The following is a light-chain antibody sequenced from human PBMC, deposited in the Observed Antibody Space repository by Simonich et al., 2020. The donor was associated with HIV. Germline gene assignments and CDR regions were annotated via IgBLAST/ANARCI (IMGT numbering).Light chain of an antibody. J-gene: IGKJ3*01. CDR2: DAS. Sequence: GDRVTITFRTSQGISSALAWYQQKPGKAPKLLIYDASSLESGVPSRFSGSGSGTDFTLTISSLQPEDFAIYYCQQFNSYPVTFGPGTKVDIK. V-gene: IGKV1-13*02. CDR3: QQFNSYPVT. CDR1: QGISSA.